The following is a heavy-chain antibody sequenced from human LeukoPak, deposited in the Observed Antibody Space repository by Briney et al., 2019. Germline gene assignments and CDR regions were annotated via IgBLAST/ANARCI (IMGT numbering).Heavy chain of an antibody. CDR1: GGSFSGYY. J-gene: IGHJ3*02. Sequence: SETLSLTCAVYGGSFSGYYWSWIRQPPGKGLEWVGEINHSGSTNYNPSLKSRVTISVDTSKNQFSLKLSSVTAADTAVYYCARAYSGSYDANAFDIWGQGTMVTVSS. D-gene: IGHD1-26*01. V-gene: IGHV4-34*01. CDR2: INHSGST. CDR3: ARAYSGSYDANAFDI.